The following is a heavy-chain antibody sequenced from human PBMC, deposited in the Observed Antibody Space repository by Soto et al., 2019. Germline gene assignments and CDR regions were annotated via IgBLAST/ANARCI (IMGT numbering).Heavy chain of an antibody. J-gene: IGHJ5*02. CDR3: ATTFSIALPLWWSTGGRWFDP. Sequence: WASVKVSCKVSGYTLTELSMHWVRQAPGKGLEWMGGFDPEDGETIYAQKFQGRVTMTEDTSTDTAYMELSSLRSEDTAVYYCATTFSIALPLWWSTGGRWFDPWGQGTLVTVSS. V-gene: IGHV1-24*01. CDR1: GYTLTELS. D-gene: IGHD5-18*01. CDR2: FDPEDGET.